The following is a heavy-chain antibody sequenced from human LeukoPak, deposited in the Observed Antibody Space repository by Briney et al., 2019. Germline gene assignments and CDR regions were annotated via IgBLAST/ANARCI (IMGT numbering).Heavy chain of an antibody. CDR1: GGSISSGSYY. V-gene: IGHV4-61*02. J-gene: IGHJ5*02. Sequence: PSETLSLTCTVSGGSISSGSYYWSWIRQPAGKGLEWIGRIYTSGSTNYNPSLKSRVTISVDTSKNQFSLKLSSVTAADTAVYYCARKAAAGPPGVYNWFDPWGQGTLVTVSS. CDR3: ARKAAAGPPGVYNWFDP. D-gene: IGHD6-13*01. CDR2: IYTSGST.